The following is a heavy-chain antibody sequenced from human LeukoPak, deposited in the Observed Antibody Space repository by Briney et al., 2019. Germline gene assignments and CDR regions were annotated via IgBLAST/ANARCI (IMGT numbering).Heavy chain of an antibody. Sequence: PGGSLRLSCAASGFTFSSYAMSWVRQAPGKGLEWVSAISGSGGSTYYADSVRGRITISRDNSKNTLYLQRKSLRAEDSAVYLSAKDEGRIAAVRRYWGEGALVTVSS. CDR1: GFTFSSYA. D-gene: IGHD6-13*01. CDR3: AKDEGRIAAVRRY. CDR2: ISGSGGST. J-gene: IGHJ4*02. V-gene: IGHV3-23*01.